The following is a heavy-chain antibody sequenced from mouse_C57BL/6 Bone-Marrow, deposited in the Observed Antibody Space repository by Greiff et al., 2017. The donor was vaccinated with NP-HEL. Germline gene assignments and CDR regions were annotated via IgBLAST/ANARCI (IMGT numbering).Heavy chain of an antibody. J-gene: IGHJ2*01. V-gene: IGHV1-82*01. CDR1: GYAFSSSW. CDR2: IYPGDGDT. CDR3: ARSGSTAQDFDY. D-gene: IGHD3-2*02. Sequence: VQLVESGPELVKPGASVKISCKASGYAFSSSWMNWVKQRPGKGLEWIGRIYPGDGDTNYNGKFKGKATLTADKSSSTAYMQLSSLTSEDSAVYFCARSGSTAQDFDYWGQGTTLTVSS.